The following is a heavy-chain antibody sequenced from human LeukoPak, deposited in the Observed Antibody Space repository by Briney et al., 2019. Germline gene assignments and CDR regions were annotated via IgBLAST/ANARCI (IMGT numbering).Heavy chain of an antibody. D-gene: IGHD3-22*01. CDR2: IYPGDSDT. CDR1: GYSFTSYW. J-gene: IGHJ4*02. V-gene: IGHV5-51*01. Sequence: GESLKISCKGSGYSFTSYWIGWVRQMPGKGLEWMGIIYPGDSDTRYSPSFQGKVTISADKSISTAYLQWSSLKASDTAMYYCARSNYYYDSSDYYFDYWGQGTLVTVSS. CDR3: ARSNYYYDSSDYYFDY.